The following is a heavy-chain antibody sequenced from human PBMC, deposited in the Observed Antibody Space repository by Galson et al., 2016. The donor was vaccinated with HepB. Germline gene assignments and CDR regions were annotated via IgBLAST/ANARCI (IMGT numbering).Heavy chain of an antibody. D-gene: IGHD1-26*01. V-gene: IGHV1-2*04. J-gene: IGHJ4*02. CDR2: INPDSGDT. Sequence: SVKVSCKASGYTFTGYYIHWVRQAPGQGLEWMGWINPDSGDTNYAQKFQGWVTLTRDTSISTAYMELGRLRSDDTAVYYCAVLFREAGATGRDSWGQGTLVTVSS. CDR1: GYTFTGYY. CDR3: AVLFREAGATGRDS.